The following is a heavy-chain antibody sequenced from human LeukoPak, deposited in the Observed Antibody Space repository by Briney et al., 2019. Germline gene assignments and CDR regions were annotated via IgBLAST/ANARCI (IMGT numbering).Heavy chain of an antibody. J-gene: IGHJ3*02. CDR3: ARLRRGFDISGYYAFDI. CDR2: IYYSGST. V-gene: IGHV4-59*01. Sequence: PSETLSLTCTVSGGSISSNYWSWIRQPPGKGLEWIGYIYYSGSTNYNPSLRSRVTISVDTSKNQFSLKLTSVTAADTAVYYCARLRRGFDISGYYAFDIWGQGTMVTVSS. D-gene: IGHD3-22*01. CDR1: GGSISSNY.